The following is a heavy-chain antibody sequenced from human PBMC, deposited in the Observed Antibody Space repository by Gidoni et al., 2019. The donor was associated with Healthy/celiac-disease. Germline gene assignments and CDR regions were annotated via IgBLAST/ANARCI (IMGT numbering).Heavy chain of an antibody. J-gene: IGHJ6*02. D-gene: IGHD6-13*01. Sequence: QVQLQESGPGLVKPSQTLSLPCTVAGGSISSGSYYWSWIRQPAGKGLEWIGRIYTSGSTNYNPSLKGRVTISVDTSKNQFSLKLSSVTAADTAVYYCARTDGSSWQLDNGMDVWGQGTTVTVSS. V-gene: IGHV4-61*02. CDR2: IYTSGST. CDR3: ARTDGSSWQLDNGMDV. CDR1: GGSISSGSYY.